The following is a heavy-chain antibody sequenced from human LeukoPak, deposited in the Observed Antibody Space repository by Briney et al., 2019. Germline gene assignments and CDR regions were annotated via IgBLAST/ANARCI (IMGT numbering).Heavy chain of an antibody. CDR1: GGTFSSYA. V-gene: IGHV1-69*13. CDR2: IIPIFGTA. CDR3: ARELWDIVVVVAATRGAFDI. Sequence: SVKVSCKASGGTFSSYAISWVRQAPGQGLEWKGGIIPIFGTANYAQKFQGRVTITADESTSTAYMELSSLRSGDTAVYYCARELWDIVVVVAATRGAFDIWGQGTMVTVSS. J-gene: IGHJ3*02. D-gene: IGHD2-15*01.